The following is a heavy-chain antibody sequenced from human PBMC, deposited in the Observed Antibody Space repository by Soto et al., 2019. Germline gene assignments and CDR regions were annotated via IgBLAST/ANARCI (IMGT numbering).Heavy chain of an antibody. CDR3: AKDGSDTSIYYDMAV. V-gene: IGHV3-23*01. CDR2: ISGSGGTT. J-gene: IGHJ6*02. CDR1: GFTFENYA. Sequence: GGSLRLSCVASGFTFENYAMSWVRQAPGKGLEWVSAISGSGGTTYYSDSVKGRFTISRDDSKNTLHLQMNSLKAEDTAVYYCAKDGSDTSIYYDMAVWGQGTTVTVSS.